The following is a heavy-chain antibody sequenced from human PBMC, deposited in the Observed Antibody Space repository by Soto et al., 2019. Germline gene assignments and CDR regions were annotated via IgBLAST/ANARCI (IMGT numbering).Heavy chain of an antibody. Sequence: GGSLRLSCAASGFTFSSYAMHWVRQAPGKGLEYVSAISSNGGSTYYANSVKGRFTISRDNSKNTLYLQMGSLRAEDMAVYYCARDSELYCSSTSCYDAFDIWGQGRMVTVSS. CDR2: ISSNGGST. D-gene: IGHD2-2*01. V-gene: IGHV3-64*01. J-gene: IGHJ3*02. CDR3: ARDSELYCSSTSCYDAFDI. CDR1: GFTFSSYA.